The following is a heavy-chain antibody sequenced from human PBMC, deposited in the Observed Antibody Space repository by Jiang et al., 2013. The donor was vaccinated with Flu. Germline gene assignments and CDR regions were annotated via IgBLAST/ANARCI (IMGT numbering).Heavy chain of an antibody. J-gene: IGHJ3*02. CDR1: GFSLSASGVG. V-gene: IGHV2-5*01. D-gene: IGHD3-22*01. CDR2: IYWNDDK. Sequence: KPTQTLTLTCTFSGFSLSASGVGVGWIRQPPGKALEWLALIYWNDDKRYSPSLKSRLTITKDTSKNQVVLTMTNMDPVDTATYYCAHFYYDSNGHDAFDIWGQGTMVTVSS. CDR3: AHFYYDSNGHDAFDI.